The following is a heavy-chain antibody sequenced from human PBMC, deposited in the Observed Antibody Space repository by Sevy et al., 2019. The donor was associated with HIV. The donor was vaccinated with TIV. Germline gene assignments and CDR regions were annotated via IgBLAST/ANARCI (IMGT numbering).Heavy chain of an antibody. J-gene: IGHJ4*02. V-gene: IGHV3-23*01. Sequence: GGSLRLSCAASGFTFSSYAMSWVRQAPGKGLEWVSAISGSGVNTYYADSVKGRFTISRDNSKNPLYVQMNSLRAEDTAVYYCAKHLAAAGSFDYWGQGTLVTVSS. D-gene: IGHD6-13*01. CDR2: ISGSGVNT. CDR3: AKHLAAAGSFDY. CDR1: GFTFSSYA.